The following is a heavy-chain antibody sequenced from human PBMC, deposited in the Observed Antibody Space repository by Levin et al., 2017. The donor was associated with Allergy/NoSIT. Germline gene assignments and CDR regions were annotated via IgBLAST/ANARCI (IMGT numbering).Heavy chain of an antibody. CDR2: ISASGGSA. J-gene: IGHJ4*02. Sequence: PGGSLRLSCAASEFPFTNYAMTWVRQAPGKGLEWVAVISASGGSASYADSVRGRFSVSRDNSKNTLYMQMNSLRAEDTAVYYCAKHFKVLDSSSWYDTFDYWGQGTLVTVSS. CDR3: AKHFKVLDSSSWYDTFDY. D-gene: IGHD6-13*01. CDR1: EFPFTNYA. V-gene: IGHV3-23*01.